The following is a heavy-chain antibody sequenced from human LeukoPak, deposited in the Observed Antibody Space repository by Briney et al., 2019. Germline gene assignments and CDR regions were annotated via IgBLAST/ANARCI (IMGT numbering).Heavy chain of an antibody. CDR2: IYYSGST. D-gene: IGHD6-19*01. Sequence: SETLSLTCTVSGGSISSYYWSWIRQPPGKGLEWIGYIYYSGSTNYSPSLKSRVTISVDTSKNQFSLKLSSVTAADTAVYYCARGHRSSSGWLPLNDYWGQGTLVTVSS. V-gene: IGHV4-59*01. CDR3: ARGHRSSSGWLPLNDY. CDR1: GGSISSYY. J-gene: IGHJ4*02.